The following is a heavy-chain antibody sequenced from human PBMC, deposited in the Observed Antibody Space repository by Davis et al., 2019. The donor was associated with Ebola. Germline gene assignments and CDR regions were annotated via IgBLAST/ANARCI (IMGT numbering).Heavy chain of an antibody. CDR3: ARVIYYDSNLDAFDI. J-gene: IGHJ3*02. D-gene: IGHD3-22*01. CDR1: GFTFSSYG. Sequence: PGGSLRLSCAASGFTFSSYGMHWVRQAPGKGLEWVAVISYDGSNKYYADSVKGRFTISRDNSKNTLYLQMGSLRAEDMAVYYCARVIYYDSNLDAFDIWGQGTMVTVSS. V-gene: IGHV3-30*03. CDR2: ISYDGSNK.